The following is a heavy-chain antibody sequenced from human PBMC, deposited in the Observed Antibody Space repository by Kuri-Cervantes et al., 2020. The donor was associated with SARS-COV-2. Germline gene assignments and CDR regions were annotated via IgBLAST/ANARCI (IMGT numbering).Heavy chain of an antibody. Sequence: ASVKVSCKASGYTFTSYYMHWVRQAPGQGLEWMGIINPSGGSTSYAQKFQGRVTITADESTSTAYMELSSLRSEDTAVYYCARPRVGGDYPSDYYYYGMDVWGQGTTVTVSS. CDR2: INPSGGST. CDR3: ARPRVGGDYPSDYYYYGMDV. J-gene: IGHJ6*02. V-gene: IGHV1-46*01. CDR1: GYTFTSYY. D-gene: IGHD4-17*01.